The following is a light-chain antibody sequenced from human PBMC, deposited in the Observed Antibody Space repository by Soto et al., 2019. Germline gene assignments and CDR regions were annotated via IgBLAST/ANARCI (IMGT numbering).Light chain of an antibody. V-gene: IGLV2-14*03. CDR3: SSYTSSSVV. CDR1: SSDVGDYNY. J-gene: IGLJ2*01. Sequence: QSALTQPASVSGSPGQSLTISCTGTSSDVGDYNYVSWYQHHPGKAPKLMIYDVSNRPSGVSNRFSGSKSGNTASLTISGLQAEDEADYYCSSYTSSSVVFGGGTKVTVL. CDR2: DVS.